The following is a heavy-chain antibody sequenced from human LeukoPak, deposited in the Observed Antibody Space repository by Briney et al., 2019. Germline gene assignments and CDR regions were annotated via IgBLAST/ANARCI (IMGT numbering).Heavy chain of an antibody. V-gene: IGHV3-13*01. CDR2: IGTASDT. CDR1: GFTFSSFD. Sequence: GGSLRLSCAASGFTFSSFDMHWVRQPTGQGLEWVSTIGTASDTYYPGSVEGRFTLSRDNAKNSLYLQMNSLTDGDTAVYYCARVGWEVRGYYYYMDVWGKGTTVTVSS. J-gene: IGHJ6*03. CDR3: ARVGWEVRGYYYYMDV. D-gene: IGHD3-10*01.